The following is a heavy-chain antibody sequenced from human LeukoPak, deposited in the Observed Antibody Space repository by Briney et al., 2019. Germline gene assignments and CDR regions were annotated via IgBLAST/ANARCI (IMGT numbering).Heavy chain of an antibody. Sequence: ISASLGTPYYSASVKGRFHISRDNSKNTVSLEMNSLRAEDTAVYYCAKKHFPTSGWIDSWGQGTLVTVSS. CDR2: ISASLGTP. J-gene: IGHJ4*02. CDR3: AKKHFPTSGWIDS. D-gene: IGHD6-19*01. V-gene: IGHV3-23*01.